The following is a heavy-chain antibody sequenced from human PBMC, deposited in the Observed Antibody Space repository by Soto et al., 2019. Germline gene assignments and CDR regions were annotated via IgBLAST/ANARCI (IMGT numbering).Heavy chain of an antibody. Sequence: GGSLRLSCAASGFTFSSYAMSWVRQAPGKGLEWVSAISGSGGSTYYADSVKGRFTISRDNSKNTLYLQMNSLRAEDTAVYYCAKDLEQGITIFGAVSHWGQGTLVTVSS. CDR2: ISGSGGST. V-gene: IGHV3-23*01. CDR1: GFTFSSYA. CDR3: AKDLEQGITIFGAVSH. D-gene: IGHD3-3*01. J-gene: IGHJ4*02.